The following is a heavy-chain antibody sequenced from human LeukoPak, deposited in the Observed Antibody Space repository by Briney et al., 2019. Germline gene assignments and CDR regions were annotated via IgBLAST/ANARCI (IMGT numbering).Heavy chain of an antibody. CDR3: AIDNTPSVLRFLEWSHSDLDY. Sequence: GVSLTLPCTASGFTFSSYSMNWVRQAPGKGLECVSSISSSSSYIYYADSVKRRFTISRDNARNSLYLQMNSLGPEDTAVYYCAIDNTPSVLRFLEWSHSDLDYWGQGTLVTVSS. J-gene: IGHJ4*02. CDR2: ISSSSSYI. V-gene: IGHV3-21*01. CDR1: GFTFSSYS. D-gene: IGHD3-3*01.